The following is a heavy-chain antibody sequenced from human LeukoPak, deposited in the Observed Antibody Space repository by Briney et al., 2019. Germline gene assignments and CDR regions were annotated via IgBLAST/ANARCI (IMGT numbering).Heavy chain of an antibody. CDR2: ISWDGGST. D-gene: IGHD6-19*01. CDR1: GFTFDDYA. J-gene: IGHJ3*02. CDR3: AKDSLQSYSSGWYPPTI. Sequence: PGGSLRLSCAASGFTFDDYAMHWVRQAPGKGLEWVPLISWDGGSTYYADSVKGRFTISRDNSKNSLYLQMNSLRTEDTALYYCAKDSLQSYSSGWYPPTIWGQGTMVTVSS. V-gene: IGHV3-43D*03.